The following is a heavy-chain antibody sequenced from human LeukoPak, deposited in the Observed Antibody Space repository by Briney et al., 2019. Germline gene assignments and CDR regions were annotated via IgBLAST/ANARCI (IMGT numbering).Heavy chain of an antibody. D-gene: IGHD3-22*01. CDR1: GYTFTSYD. J-gene: IGHJ4*02. CDR2: MNPNSGNT. CDR3: ARDTYDSSGYYTLFFDY. V-gene: IGHV1-8*01. Sequence: ASVTVSCKASGYTFTSYDINWVRQATGQGLEWMGWMNPNSGNTGYGQKFQGRVTMTRDTSTSTVYMELSSLRSEDTAVYYCARDTYDSSGYYTLFFDYWGQGTLVTVSS.